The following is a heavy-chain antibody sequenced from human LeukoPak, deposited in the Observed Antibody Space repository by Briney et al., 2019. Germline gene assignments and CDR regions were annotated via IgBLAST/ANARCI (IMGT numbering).Heavy chain of an antibody. V-gene: IGHV4-31*03. CDR1: GGSISSGGYY. D-gene: IGHD3-22*01. CDR3: ARYDSSGYYNIEGFDP. J-gene: IGHJ5*02. Sequence: SETLSLTCTVSGGSISSGGYYWSWIRQHPGKGLEWIGYIYYSGSTHYNPSLKSRVTISVDTSKNQFSLKLSSVTAADTAVYYCARYDSSGYYNIEGFDPWGQGTLVTVSS. CDR2: IYYSGST.